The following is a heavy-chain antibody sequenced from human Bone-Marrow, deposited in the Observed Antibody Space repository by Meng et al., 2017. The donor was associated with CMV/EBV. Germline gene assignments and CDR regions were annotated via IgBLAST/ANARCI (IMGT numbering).Heavy chain of an antibody. Sequence: ASVKVSCKASGYTFTGYYMHWVRQAPGQGLEWMGWINPNSGGTNYAQKFQGRVTMTRDTSISTAYMELSRLRSDDTAVYYCARDLRKGLRRGSYDYFDYWGQGTLVTV. CDR2: INPNSGGT. D-gene: IGHD1-26*01. J-gene: IGHJ4*02. CDR3: ARDLRKGLRRGSYDYFDY. V-gene: IGHV1-2*02. CDR1: GYTFTGYY.